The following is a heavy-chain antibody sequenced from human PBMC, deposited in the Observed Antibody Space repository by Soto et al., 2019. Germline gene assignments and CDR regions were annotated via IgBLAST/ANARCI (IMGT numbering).Heavy chain of an antibody. D-gene: IGHD2-15*01. CDR1: GFTFSSYA. Sequence: PGGSLRLSCAASGFTFSSYAMSWVRQAPGKGLEWVSAISGSGGSTYYADSVKGRFTISRDNSKNTLYLQMNSLRAEDTAVYYCAKVGYCSGGSCHGGDHYYSYGMDVWGQGTTVTVSS. V-gene: IGHV3-23*01. J-gene: IGHJ6*02. CDR3: AKVGYCSGGSCHGGDHYYSYGMDV. CDR2: ISGSGGST.